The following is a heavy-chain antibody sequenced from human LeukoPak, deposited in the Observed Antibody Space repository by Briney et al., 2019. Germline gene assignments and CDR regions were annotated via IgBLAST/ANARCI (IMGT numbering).Heavy chain of an antibody. D-gene: IGHD1-20*01. V-gene: IGHV1-69*13. CDR1: GGTFSKYT. Sequence: VASVNVSCKASGGTFSKYTISWVRQRPGQGLEWMGGITPLFGTANYAQKFQGGVTITADESASTAYMELSSLRSEDTAVYYCARKRIITGTTFYFDYWGQGTLVTVSS. CDR3: ARKRIITGTTFYFDY. CDR2: ITPLFGTA. J-gene: IGHJ4*02.